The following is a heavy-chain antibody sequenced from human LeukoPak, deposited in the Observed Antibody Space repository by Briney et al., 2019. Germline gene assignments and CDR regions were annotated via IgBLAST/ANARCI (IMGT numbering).Heavy chain of an antibody. D-gene: IGHD1-26*01. CDR2: IIPIFGTA. J-gene: IGHJ6*02. CDR1: GGTFSSYA. V-gene: IGHV1-69*13. CDR3: ARAPFIVGATVFGDYYHYYGMDV. Sequence: GASVKVSCKASGGTFSSYAISWVRQAPGQGLEWMGGIIPIFGTANYAQKFQGRVTITADESTSTAYMELSSLRSEDTAVYYCARAPFIVGATVFGDYYHYYGMDVWGQGTTVTVSS.